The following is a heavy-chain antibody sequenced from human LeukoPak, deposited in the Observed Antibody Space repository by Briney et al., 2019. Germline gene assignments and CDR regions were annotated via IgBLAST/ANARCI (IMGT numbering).Heavy chain of an antibody. CDR3: ARGLRFLEWLESPYYYYYGMDV. V-gene: IGHV1-8*02. D-gene: IGHD3-3*01. J-gene: IGHJ6*02. Sequence: ASVKVSCKASGYIFTSNGISWVRQATGQGLEWMGWMNPNSGNTGYAQKFQGRVTMTGNTSISTAYMELSSLRSEDTAVYYCARGLRFLEWLESPYYYYYGMDVWGQGTTVTVSS. CDR1: GYIFTSNG. CDR2: MNPNSGNT.